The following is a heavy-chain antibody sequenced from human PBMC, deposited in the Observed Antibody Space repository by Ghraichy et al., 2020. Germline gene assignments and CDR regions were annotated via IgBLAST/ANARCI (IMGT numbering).Heavy chain of an antibody. CDR3: ANSLSSSSDFDY. Sequence: GGSLRLSCAVSGFTFSSSNMNWVRQAPGKGLEWVSFISSTSNTINYADSVKGRFTISRDNAKNSLYLQMNSLRDEDTVVYYCANSLSSSSDFDYWGQGTLVTVSS. V-gene: IGHV3-48*02. J-gene: IGHJ4*02. D-gene: IGHD6-13*01. CDR1: GFTFSSSN. CDR2: ISSTSNTI.